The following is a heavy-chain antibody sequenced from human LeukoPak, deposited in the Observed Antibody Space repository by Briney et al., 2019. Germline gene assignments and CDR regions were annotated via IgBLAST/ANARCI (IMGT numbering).Heavy chain of an antibody. V-gene: IGHV3-23*01. D-gene: IGHD6-13*01. CDR2: ISDSSGST. CDR1: GFTFRSYA. CDR3: ARGPSYSSWYTEYYYGMDV. Sequence: PGASLRLSCAASGFTFRSYAMSWVRQAPGKGLEWVSRISDSSGSTYYADSVKGRFTISRDNSKNTLYLQMNSLRAEDTAVYYCARGPSYSSWYTEYYYGMDVWGKGTTVTVSS. J-gene: IGHJ6*04.